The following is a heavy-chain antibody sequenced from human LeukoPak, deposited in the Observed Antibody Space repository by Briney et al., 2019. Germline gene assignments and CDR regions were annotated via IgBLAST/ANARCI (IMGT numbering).Heavy chain of an antibody. CDR2: IKQDGSEK. CDR3: ARDSPYGDYSSGYFDY. J-gene: IGHJ4*02. D-gene: IGHD4-17*01. Sequence: GGSLRLSCAASGFTFSSYWMSWVRQAPGKGLEWVANIKQDGSEKYYVDSVKGRFTISRDNAKNSLYLQMNSLRAEDTAVYYCARDSPYGDYSSGYFDYWGQGTLVTVSS. V-gene: IGHV3-7*01. CDR1: GFTFSSYW.